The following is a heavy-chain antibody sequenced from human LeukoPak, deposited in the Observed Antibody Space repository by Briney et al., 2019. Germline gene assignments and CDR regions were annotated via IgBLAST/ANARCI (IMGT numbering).Heavy chain of an antibody. Sequence: GASVKVSCKASGYTFTGYYMHWVRQAPGQGLEWMGWINAGNGNTKYSQKFQGRVTITRDTSASTAYMELSSLRSEDTAVYYCARGRAAPGTGLEDYWGQGTLVAVSS. V-gene: IGHV1-3*01. CDR2: INAGNGNT. J-gene: IGHJ4*02. CDR1: GYTFTGYY. D-gene: IGHD6-13*01. CDR3: ARGRAAPGTGLEDY.